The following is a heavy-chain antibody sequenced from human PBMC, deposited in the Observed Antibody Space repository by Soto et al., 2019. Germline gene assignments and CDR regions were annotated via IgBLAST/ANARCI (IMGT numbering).Heavy chain of an antibody. Sequence: GGSLRLSCAASGFTFSSYGMHWVRQAPGKGLEGVAVIWYDGSNKYYADSVKGRFTISRDNSKNTLYLQMNSLRAEDTAVYYCARDPFRFWSGYYLSYYYYGMDVWGQGTTVTVSS. J-gene: IGHJ6*02. CDR1: GFTFSSYG. V-gene: IGHV3-33*01. D-gene: IGHD3-3*01. CDR2: IWYDGSNK. CDR3: ARDPFRFWSGYYLSYYYYGMDV.